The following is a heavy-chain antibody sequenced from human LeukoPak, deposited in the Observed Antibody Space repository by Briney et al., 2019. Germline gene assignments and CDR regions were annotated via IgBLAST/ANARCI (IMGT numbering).Heavy chain of an antibody. CDR2: IDSSGTT. Sequence: SETLSLTCTVSGGSFTTYYWSWIRQPAGRGLEWIGHIDSSGTTNYNPSLKSRVTISVDTSKNQFSLKLSSVTAADTAVYYCARAGPDLLYYYDSSGYYYLRGGFDYWGQGTLVTVSS. CDR3: ARAGPDLLYYYDSSGYYYLRGGFDY. V-gene: IGHV4-4*07. J-gene: IGHJ4*02. D-gene: IGHD3-22*01. CDR1: GGSFTTYY.